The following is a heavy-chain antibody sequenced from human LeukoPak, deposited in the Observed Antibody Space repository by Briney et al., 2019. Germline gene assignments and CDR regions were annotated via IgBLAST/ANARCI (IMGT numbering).Heavy chain of an antibody. Sequence: GSLRLSCAASGFTFSSYSMNWVRQAPGKGLEWVSSISSSSSYIYYADSVKGRFTISRDNAKNSLYLQMNSLRAEDTAVYYCARERDLKGVPAAYFDYWGQGTLVTVSS. V-gene: IGHV3-21*01. CDR3: ARERDLKGVPAAYFDY. D-gene: IGHD2-2*01. CDR1: GFTFSSYS. J-gene: IGHJ4*02. CDR2: ISSSSSYI.